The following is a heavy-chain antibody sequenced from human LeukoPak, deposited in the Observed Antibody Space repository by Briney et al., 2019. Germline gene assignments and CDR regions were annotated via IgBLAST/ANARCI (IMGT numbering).Heavy chain of an antibody. CDR3: ARLMMAVAT. CDR2: VYYNRIT. J-gene: IGHJ4*02. CDR1: RGPTLSSPFG. D-gene: IGHD2-15*01. V-gene: IGHV4-39*01. Sequence: ETPSRASTVSRGPTLSSPFGWGWTRQPPRKGLEWIASVYYNRITYCTPSLKSRVTISVDTSKNQFALKETSVTAADTAIYYCARLMMAVATWGQGTLVTVCS.